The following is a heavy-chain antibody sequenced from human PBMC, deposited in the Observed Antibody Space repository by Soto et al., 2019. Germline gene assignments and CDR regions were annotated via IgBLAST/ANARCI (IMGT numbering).Heavy chain of an antibody. Sequence: QVQLVQSGAAVKKPGATVKVTCKASGYTFTSYGISWVRQAPGQGLVWMGWISAYNGNTNYAQKLQGRVTMTTDTSTRTAYMELRSLRSDDTAVYYCARDLRSIAVAGTYCFDPWGQGTLVTVSS. D-gene: IGHD6-19*01. J-gene: IGHJ5*02. CDR2: ISAYNGNT. V-gene: IGHV1-18*01. CDR1: GYTFTSYG. CDR3: ARDLRSIAVAGTYCFDP.